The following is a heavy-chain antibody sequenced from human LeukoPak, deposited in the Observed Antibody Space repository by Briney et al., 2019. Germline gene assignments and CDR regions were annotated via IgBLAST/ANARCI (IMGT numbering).Heavy chain of an antibody. CDR1: GFTFSSYA. V-gene: IGHV3-23*01. D-gene: IGHD3-16*02. CDR2: ISGSGGST. Sequence: GGSLRLSCAASGFTFSSYAMSWVRQAPGKGLEWVSAISGSGGSTYYADSVKGRFTISRDNSKNTLYLQMNSLRAEDTAVYYCAKGKIPYDYVGGSYRYGTYYFDYWGQGTLVTVSS. J-gene: IGHJ4*02. CDR3: AKGKIPYDYVGGSYRYGTYYFDY.